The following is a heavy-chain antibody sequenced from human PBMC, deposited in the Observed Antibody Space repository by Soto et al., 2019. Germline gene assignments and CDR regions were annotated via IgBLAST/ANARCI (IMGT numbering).Heavy chain of an antibody. CDR2: IITSFGTA. CDR3: ARVRIGTTSYYFDY. V-gene: IGHV1-69*12. D-gene: IGHD1-7*01. Sequence: QVQLVQSGAEVKKPGSSVKVSCKASGGTFSSYAISWVRQAPGQGLEWMGGIITSFGTANYAQKFQGRVTITADESTSTAYMELSSLRSEDTAVYYCARVRIGTTSYYFDYWGQGTLVTVSS. J-gene: IGHJ4*02. CDR1: GGTFSSYA.